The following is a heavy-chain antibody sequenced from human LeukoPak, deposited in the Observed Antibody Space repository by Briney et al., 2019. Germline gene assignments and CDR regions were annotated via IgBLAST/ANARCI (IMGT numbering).Heavy chain of an antibody. CDR3: ARGIAAAGWYYFDY. D-gene: IGHD6-13*01. Sequence: PGRSLRLSCAASGFTFNTYGMHWVRQAPGKGLEWVAVILSDGSNKYYADSVKGRFTISRDNSKNTLYLQMNSLRVEDTAVYYCARGIAAAGWYYFDYWGQGALVTVSS. CDR1: GFTFNTYG. CDR2: ILSDGSNK. V-gene: IGHV3-30*03. J-gene: IGHJ4*02.